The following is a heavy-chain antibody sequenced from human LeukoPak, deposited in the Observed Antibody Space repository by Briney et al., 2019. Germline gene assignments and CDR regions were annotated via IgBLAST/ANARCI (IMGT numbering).Heavy chain of an antibody. CDR2: MNPNSSNT. V-gene: IGHV1-8*01. CDR3: ARGQARAVRGVINAY. CDR1: GYTFTSYD. Sequence: GASVKVSCKASGYTFTSYDINWVRQATGQGLEWMGWMNPNSSNTGYAQKFQGRVTVTRNTSISTAYMELSSLRSEDTAVYYCARGQARAVRGVINAYWGQGTLVTVSS. D-gene: IGHD3-10*01. J-gene: IGHJ4*02.